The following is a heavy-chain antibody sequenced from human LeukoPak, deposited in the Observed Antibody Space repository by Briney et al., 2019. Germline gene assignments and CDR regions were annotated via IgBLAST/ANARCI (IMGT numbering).Heavy chain of an antibody. J-gene: IGHJ3*02. V-gene: IGHV5-51*01. Sequence: GESLKISCKGSGFSFTTYWIGWVRQMPGKGLEWMGIIYPGDSDTRYSPSFQGQVTISADKSISTAYLQWSSLKASDTAMYYCASLYLWSGYYKGGFTPRNAFDIWGQGTMVTVSS. CDR1: GFSFTTYW. D-gene: IGHD3-3*01. CDR3: ASLYLWSGYYKGGFTPRNAFDI. CDR2: IYPGDSDT.